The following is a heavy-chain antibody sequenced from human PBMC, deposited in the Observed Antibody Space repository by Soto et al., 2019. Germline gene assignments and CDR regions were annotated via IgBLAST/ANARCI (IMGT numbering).Heavy chain of an antibody. Sequence: GGSLRLSCAASGFTFSIYCMHWVRQAPGKGLEWVAVISYDGSNKYYADSVKGRFTISRDNSKNTLYLQMNSLRAEDTAVYYCAKDLNLGGFWPNPYYFDYWGQGTLVTVSS. CDR1: GFTFSIYC. V-gene: IGHV3-30*18. J-gene: IGHJ4*02. CDR2: ISYDGSNK. CDR3: AKDLNLGGFWPNPYYFDY. D-gene: IGHD2-15*01.